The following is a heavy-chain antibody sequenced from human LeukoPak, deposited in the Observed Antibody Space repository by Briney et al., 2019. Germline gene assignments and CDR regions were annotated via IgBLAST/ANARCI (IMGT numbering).Heavy chain of an antibody. V-gene: IGHV3-23*01. CDR1: GFTFSSYA. CDR3: AKDRKGVVISHFDY. D-gene: IGHD3-3*01. J-gene: IGHJ4*02. CDR2: ISGSGGST. Sequence: GGSLRLSCAAPGFTFSSYAMSWVRQAPGRGLEWVSAISGSGGSTYYADSVKGRFTISSDHSKNTLYLQMNSLRAEDTAVYYCAKDRKGVVISHFDYWGQGTLVTVSS.